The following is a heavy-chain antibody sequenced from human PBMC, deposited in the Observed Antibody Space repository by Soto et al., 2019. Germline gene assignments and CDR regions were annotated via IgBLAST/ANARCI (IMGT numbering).Heavy chain of an antibody. Sequence: EVQLLESGGGLVQPGGSLRLSCAASGLTFSSYAMTWVRQAPGKGLEWVSGISGSGGTKYYADSVKGRFTISRDNSKNTLFLQMNSLRAEDTAVYYCAKNDFGDYYCYMDIWGKGATVTVSS. J-gene: IGHJ6*03. CDR2: ISGSGGTK. CDR3: AKNDFGDYYCYMDI. D-gene: IGHD4-17*01. V-gene: IGHV3-23*01. CDR1: GLTFSSYA.